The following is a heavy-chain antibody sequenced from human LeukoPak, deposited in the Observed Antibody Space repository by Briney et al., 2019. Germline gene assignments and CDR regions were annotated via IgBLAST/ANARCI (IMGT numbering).Heavy chain of an antibody. V-gene: IGHV3-48*01. CDR1: GFQFSTYT. J-gene: IGHJ4*02. Sequence: GGSLRLSCEATGFQFSTYTMSWFRQAPGKGLEWVSYISYSSGTIYYSDSVKGRFTISRDNAKNSLYLQMNSLRAEDTAVYYCARGKNYYGGNSVLDYWGQGTLVTVSS. CDR3: ARGKNYYGGNSVLDY. D-gene: IGHD4-23*01. CDR2: ISYSSGTI.